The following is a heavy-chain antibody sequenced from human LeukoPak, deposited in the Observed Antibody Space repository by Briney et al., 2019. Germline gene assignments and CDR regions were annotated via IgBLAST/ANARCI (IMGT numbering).Heavy chain of an antibody. Sequence: GGSLRLSCAASGLAFSDYYMTWIRQAPGKGLEWVSSISGSGTTTYSADSVRGRFTVSRDNAKNSVFLYMNSLRAEDTAVYYCAIQITMIVVVPYFDYWGQGTLVTVSS. J-gene: IGHJ4*02. CDR2: ISGSGTTT. V-gene: IGHV3-11*04. CDR1: GLAFSDYY. CDR3: AIQITMIVVVPYFDY. D-gene: IGHD3-22*01.